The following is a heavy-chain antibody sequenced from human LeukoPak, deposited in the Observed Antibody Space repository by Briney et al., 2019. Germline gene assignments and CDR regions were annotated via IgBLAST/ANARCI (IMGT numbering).Heavy chain of an antibody. J-gene: IGHJ4*02. V-gene: IGHV3-48*03. Sequence: PGGSLRLSCAASGFTFSSYEMNWVRQAPGKGLEWVSYISSSGSTIYYADSVKGRFTISRDNAKNSLYLQMNSLRAEDTAVYYCARDTHIVPLDYWGQGTLVTVS. CDR1: GFTFSSYE. D-gene: IGHD3-16*02. CDR2: ISSSGSTI. CDR3: ARDTHIVPLDY.